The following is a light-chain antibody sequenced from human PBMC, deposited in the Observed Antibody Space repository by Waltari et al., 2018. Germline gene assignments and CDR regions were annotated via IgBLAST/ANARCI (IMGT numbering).Light chain of an antibody. CDR2: DAS. CDR1: QSVSRY. Sequence: EIVLTQSPATLSLSPGDRATLSCRASQSVSRYLAEYQQKPGQAPRLLNYDASNRATGIPARFSGSGSGTDFTLTISSLDPEDFAVYYCPQRSNWPQTFGQGTKLEIK. CDR3: PQRSNWPQT. V-gene: IGKV3-11*01. J-gene: IGKJ2*01.